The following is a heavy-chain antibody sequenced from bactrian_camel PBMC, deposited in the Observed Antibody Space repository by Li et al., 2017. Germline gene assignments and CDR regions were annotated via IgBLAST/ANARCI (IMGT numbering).Heavy chain of an antibody. CDR2: INNRGDNT. CDR1: GYRYGARC. Sequence: VQLVESGGGSVQAGGSLRLSCALSGYRYGARCMGWVRQAPGKGLEWISSINNRGDNTDYGDSVKGRFTISRDNARNTVYLQMNSLKPEDTAMYYCAAAQLLSANLMLNSIYYRYWGQGTQVTVS. V-gene: IGHV3S40*01. J-gene: IGHJ4*01. CDR3: AAAQLLSANLMLNSIYYRY. D-gene: IGHD2*01.